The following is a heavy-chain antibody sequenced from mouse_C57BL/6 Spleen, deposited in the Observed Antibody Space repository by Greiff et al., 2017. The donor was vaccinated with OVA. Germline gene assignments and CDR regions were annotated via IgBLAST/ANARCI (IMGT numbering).Heavy chain of an antibody. J-gene: IGHJ1*03. CDR1: GYSFTSYY. D-gene: IGHD2-5*01. CDR2: IYPGSGNT. V-gene: IGHV1-66*01. Sequence: VQLQQSGPELVKPGASVKISCKASGYSFTSYYIHWVKQRPGQGLEWIGWIYPGSGNTKYNEKFKGKATLTADTSSSTAYMQLSSLTSEDSAVYYCARSGYYSNYNWYFDVWGTGTTVTVSS. CDR3: ARSGYYSNYNWYFDV.